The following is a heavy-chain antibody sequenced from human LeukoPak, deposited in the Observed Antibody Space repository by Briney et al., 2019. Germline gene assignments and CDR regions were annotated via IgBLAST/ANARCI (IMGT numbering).Heavy chain of an antibody. D-gene: IGHD2-8*01. J-gene: IGHJ4*02. Sequence: GGSLRLSCAASGFTFSSYAMHWVRQAPGRGLGWVAFIRYDGRDIYYGDSVKGRFTISRDNAKNMLYLQMDSLRGDDTALYYCAREPLWADAGLDYWGQGTLVIVSS. CDR2: IRYDGRDI. V-gene: IGHV3-30*02. CDR3: AREPLWADAGLDY. CDR1: GFTFSSYA.